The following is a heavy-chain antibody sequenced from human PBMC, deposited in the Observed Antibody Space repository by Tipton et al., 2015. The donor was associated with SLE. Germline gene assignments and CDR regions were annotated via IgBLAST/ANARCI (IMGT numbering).Heavy chain of an antibody. J-gene: IGHJ4*02. CDR3: ARAPPQLDFDY. D-gene: IGHD5-24*01. CDR2: MNPNSGNT. CDR1: GYTFTSFD. V-gene: IGHV1-8*01. Sequence: QLVQSGPEVKKPGASVKVSCKASGYTFTSFDINWVRQATGQGLEWMGWMNPNSGNTAYAQKFQGRVTMTRDTSIGTAYMELSSLRSEDTAVYYCARAPPQLDFDYWGQGTLVTVSS.